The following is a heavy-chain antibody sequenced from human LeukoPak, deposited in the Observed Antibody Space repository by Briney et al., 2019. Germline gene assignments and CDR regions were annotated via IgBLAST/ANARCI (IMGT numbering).Heavy chain of an antibody. D-gene: IGHD6-13*01. CDR1: GFTFSSYS. J-gene: IGHJ6*02. V-gene: IGHV3-21*01. CDR2: ISSSSSYI. Sequence: GGSLRLSCAASGFTFSSYSMNWVRQAPGKGLEWVSSISSSSSYIYYADSVKGRLTFSRDNAKNSLYLQMNSLRAEDTAVYYCARDLRRQQLYYYYGMDVWGQGTTVTVSS. CDR3: ARDLRRQQLYYYYGMDV.